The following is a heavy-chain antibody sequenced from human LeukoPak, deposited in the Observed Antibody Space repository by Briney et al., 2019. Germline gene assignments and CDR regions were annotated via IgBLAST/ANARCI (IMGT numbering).Heavy chain of an antibody. J-gene: IGHJ4*02. CDR3: ARVTGYMTEDYFDY. CDR1: GGSINSYY. D-gene: IGHD6-13*01. V-gene: IGHV4-59*01. CDR2: IYYSGST. Sequence: SETLSLTCTVSGGSINSYYWSWIRQPPGKGLEWIGYIYYSGSTNYNPSLKSRVTISVDTSKNQFSLRLSSVTAADTTVYYCARVTGYMTEDYFDYWGQGTLITVSS.